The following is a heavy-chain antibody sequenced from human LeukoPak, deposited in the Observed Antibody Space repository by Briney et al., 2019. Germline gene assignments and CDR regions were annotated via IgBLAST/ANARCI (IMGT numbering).Heavy chain of an antibody. CDR3: AREGYSSGWSFDY. CDR2: IYDGGTT. V-gene: IGHV3-66*02. CDR1: GFTVSSNY. Sequence: PGGSLRLSCAASGFTVSSNYMSWIRQAPGKGLEWVSVIYDGGTTYYADSVKGRFTISRDNSKNTLYLQMNSLRAEDTAVYYCAREGYSSGWSFDYWGQGTLVTVSS. D-gene: IGHD6-19*01. J-gene: IGHJ4*02.